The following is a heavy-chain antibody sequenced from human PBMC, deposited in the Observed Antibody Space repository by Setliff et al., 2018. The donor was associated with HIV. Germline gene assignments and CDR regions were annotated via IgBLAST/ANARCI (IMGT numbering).Heavy chain of an antibody. CDR3: ARREGYYGSGTPKGFFYYMDV. CDR2: ISSSSSAI. D-gene: IGHD3-10*01. Sequence: PRLSCAASGFTFSSFGLNWVRQAPGKGLEWVSFISSSSSAIYYADSVKGRFTISRDNAKSSLYLQMNSLRAEDTAVYYCARREGYYGSGTPKGFFYYMDVWGKGTTVTVSS. CDR1: GFTFSSFG. J-gene: IGHJ6*03. V-gene: IGHV3-48*01.